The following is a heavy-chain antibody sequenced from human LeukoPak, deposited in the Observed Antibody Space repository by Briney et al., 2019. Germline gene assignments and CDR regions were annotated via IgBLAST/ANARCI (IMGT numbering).Heavy chain of an antibody. D-gene: IGHD2-21*02. J-gene: IGHJ4*02. CDR1: GFTFSSYG. CDR3: ARGPHIVVVTAVDY. V-gene: IGHV3-30*03. Sequence: GGSLRLSCAASGFTFSSYGMHWVRQAPGKGLEWVAVISYDGSNKYYADSVKGRFTISRDNSKNTLYLQMDSLRAEDTAVYYCARGPHIVVVTAVDYWGLGTLVTVSS. CDR2: ISYDGSNK.